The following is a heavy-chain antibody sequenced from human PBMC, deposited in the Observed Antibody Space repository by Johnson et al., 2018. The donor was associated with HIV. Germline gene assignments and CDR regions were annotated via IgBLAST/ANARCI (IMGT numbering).Heavy chain of an antibody. CDR3: ARSGPNWAFDF. CDR1: GFTFSSYW. V-gene: IGHV3-74*02. Sequence: QLVESGGGVVQPGRSLRLSCAASGFTFSSYWMHWVRQTPGKGLVWVSRISSDGSSTYYADSVKGLFTISRDNARNTMFLQMNSLRAEDVAVYYCARSGPNWAFDFWGQGTMVTVSS. D-gene: IGHD1-1*01. J-gene: IGHJ3*01. CDR2: ISSDGSST.